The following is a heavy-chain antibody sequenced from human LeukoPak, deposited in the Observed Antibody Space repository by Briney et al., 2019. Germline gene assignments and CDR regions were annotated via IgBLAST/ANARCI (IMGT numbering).Heavy chain of an antibody. J-gene: IGHJ4*02. CDR3: AKDAQRGFDYSNSLEY. D-gene: IGHD4-11*01. Sequence: PGKSLTLPCVASQFTFSHYGMHWVRQAPGKGLEWVAVIWNDGSSQYYADSVKGRFTISRDNFQNTVYLQMNSLRAEDTAVYYCAKDAQRGFDYSNSLEYWGQGTLVTVSS. CDR1: QFTFSHYG. V-gene: IGHV3-33*06. CDR2: IWNDGSSQ.